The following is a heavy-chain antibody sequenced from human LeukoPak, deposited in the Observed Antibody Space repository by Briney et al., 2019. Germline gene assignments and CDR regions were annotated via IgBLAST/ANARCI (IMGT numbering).Heavy chain of an antibody. V-gene: IGHV3-7*01. CDR3: VGPGDCSSDSCFPY. CDR2: IKQDGSEK. CDR1: GFIFSDSW. J-gene: IGHJ4*02. D-gene: IGHD2-2*01. Sequence: GGSLRLSCAASGFIFSDSWMSWVRQAPGRGLEWVANIKQDGSEKFYVDSVKGRFTISRDNAKNSLYLQMNSLRVEDTAVYYCVGPGDCSSDSCFPYWGQGTLVTVSS.